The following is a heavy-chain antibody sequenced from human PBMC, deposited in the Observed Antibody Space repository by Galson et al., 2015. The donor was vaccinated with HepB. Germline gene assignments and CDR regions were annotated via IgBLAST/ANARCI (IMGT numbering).Heavy chain of an antibody. D-gene: IGHD1-1*01. J-gene: IGHJ3*02. CDR2: IYYGRTT. CDR1: GGSISSSSCY. CDR3: ARHDDNTSHYNPPAFDI. Sequence: ETLSLTCTASGGSISSSSCYWGWLRQPPGKGLEWIGSIYYGRTTYYNPSLKSRVTISVDTSKTQFSLQLSSVTAADTAVYYCARHDDNTSHYNPPAFDIWGLGTMVTVSS. V-gene: IGHV4-39*01.